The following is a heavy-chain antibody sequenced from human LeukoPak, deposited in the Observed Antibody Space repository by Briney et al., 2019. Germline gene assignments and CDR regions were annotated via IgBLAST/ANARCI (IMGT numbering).Heavy chain of an antibody. D-gene: IGHD3-10*01. CDR1: GGSISSHY. Sequence: SETLSLTCTVSGGSISSHYCSWIRQPPGKGLEWIGYIYYTGSTNYNPSLKSRVTISVDTSKNQFSLKLSSVTAADTAVYYCARGYYGSGSDRYWGQGALVTVSS. CDR3: ARGYYGSGSDRY. V-gene: IGHV4-59*11. J-gene: IGHJ4*02. CDR2: IYYTGST.